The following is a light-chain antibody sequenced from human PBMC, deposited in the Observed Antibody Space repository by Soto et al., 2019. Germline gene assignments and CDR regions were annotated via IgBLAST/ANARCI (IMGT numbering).Light chain of an antibody. Sequence: DIQMTQSTSTLSASVGDRVTITCRASQSVGSWLAWYQQKTGKAPKLLIYKASSLESGVPPRFSGSESGTEIADPISRLHRHDLACYHWLQYRSSPPWTVGQGPKVEIK. V-gene: IGKV1-5*03. CDR3: LQYRSSPPWT. CDR1: QSVGSW. J-gene: IGKJ1*01. CDR2: KAS.